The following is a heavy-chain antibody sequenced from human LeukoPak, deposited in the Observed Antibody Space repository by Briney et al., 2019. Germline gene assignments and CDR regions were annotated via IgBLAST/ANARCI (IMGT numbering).Heavy chain of an antibody. CDR3: ARNGTNNYFDY. Sequence: SETLSLTCAVSGYSISSGYYWGWIRQPPGKGMEWIGSIYHSGSTHYNPSLKSRVTISVDTSKNQFSLKLNSVTAADTAVYYCARNGTNNYFDYWGQGTLVTVSS. CDR2: IYHSGST. D-gene: IGHD2-2*01. J-gene: IGHJ4*02. V-gene: IGHV4-38-2*01. CDR1: GYSISSGYY.